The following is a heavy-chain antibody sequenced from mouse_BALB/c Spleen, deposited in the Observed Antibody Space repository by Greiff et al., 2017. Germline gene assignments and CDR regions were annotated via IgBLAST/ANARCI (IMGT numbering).Heavy chain of an antibody. CDR2: ISSGGST. Sequence: VMLVESGGGLVKPGGSLKLSCAASGFTFSSYAMSWVRQTPEKRLEWVASISSGGSTYYPDSVKGRFTISRDNARNILYLQMSSLRSEDTAMYYCARGGGYGSYYFDYWGQGTTLTVSS. CDR3: ARGGGYGSYYFDY. J-gene: IGHJ2*01. V-gene: IGHV5-6-5*01. D-gene: IGHD2-10*02. CDR1: GFTFSSYA.